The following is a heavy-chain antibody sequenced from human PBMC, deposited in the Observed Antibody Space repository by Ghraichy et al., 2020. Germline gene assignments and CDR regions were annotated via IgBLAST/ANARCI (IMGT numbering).Heavy chain of an antibody. D-gene: IGHD2/OR15-2a*01. CDR2: IYHSGNT. Sequence: SETPSLTCTVSGASINSYYWSWIRQPPGKGLEWIGNIYHSGNTNYNPSLESRVIISVDMSKNQLSLTLYSVTAADTATYYCAREKYCTSTTCPQGFWWFDPWGQGTLVTVSS. V-gene: IGHV4-59*01. CDR3: AREKYCTSTTCPQGFWWFDP. J-gene: IGHJ5*02. CDR1: GASINSYY.